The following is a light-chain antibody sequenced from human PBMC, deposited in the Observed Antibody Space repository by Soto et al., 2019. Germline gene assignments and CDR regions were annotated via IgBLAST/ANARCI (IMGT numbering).Light chain of an antibody. CDR3: QQYGSSPVT. J-gene: IGKJ4*01. CDR2: GAS. V-gene: IGKV3-20*01. Sequence: EIVLTQSPGTVSLSPGERATLSCRASQSINSTYLAWYHQKPGQAPRLLIYGASTRATGIPDRFSGSASGTDFTLTISRLEPEDFAVYYCQQYGSSPVTFGGGTKVDI. CDR1: QSINSTY.